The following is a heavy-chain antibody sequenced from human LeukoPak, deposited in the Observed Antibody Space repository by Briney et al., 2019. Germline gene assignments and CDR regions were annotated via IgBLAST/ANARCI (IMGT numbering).Heavy chain of an antibody. J-gene: IGHJ4*02. V-gene: IGHV4-39*07. Sequence: SETLSLTCTVSGGSISSGSYYWGWIRQPPGTGLEWIANVYYNGNTAYNPSLRSRVTISIDTSKSQFSLRLNSVTAADTAVYYCARRRGYCSSTSCYLPQYFDYWGQGTLVTVSS. CDR3: ARRRGYCSSTSCYLPQYFDY. D-gene: IGHD2-2*01. CDR2: VYYNGNT. CDR1: GGSISSGSYY.